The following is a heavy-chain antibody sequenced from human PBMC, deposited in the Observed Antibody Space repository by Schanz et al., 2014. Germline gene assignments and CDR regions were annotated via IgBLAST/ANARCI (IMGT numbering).Heavy chain of an antibody. J-gene: IGHJ4*02. CDR2: LTEGGGGT. CDR1: GFNFNTYA. CDR3: AKSKSQLPLLDY. D-gene: IGHD2-21*01. V-gene: IGHV3-23*01. Sequence: EVQLLESGGGLAQPGGSLRLACAASGFNFNTYAMSWVRQAPGKGLEWVSSLTEGGGGTYYTDAVKGRFTISRDSSKNTLYLQMNSLRADDTAVYYCAKSKSQLPLLDYWGQGTLVDVSS.